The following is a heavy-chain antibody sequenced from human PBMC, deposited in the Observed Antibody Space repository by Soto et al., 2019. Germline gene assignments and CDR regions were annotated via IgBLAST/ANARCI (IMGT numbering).Heavy chain of an antibody. J-gene: IGHJ6*02. CDR1: GFTFSPYA. V-gene: IGHV3-23*01. Sequence: EVQLLESGGGLVQPGGSLRLSCAASGFTFSPYAMSWVRQAPGKGLEWVSSISGSGGSTHYADSVKGRFTVSRDNSKRALSLQMSRLREADTATYYCAKGLRRLLRTQYYYGLDVWGRGTTVTVSS. CDR3: AKGLRRLLRTQYYYGLDV. D-gene: IGHD3-10*01. CDR2: ISGSGGST.